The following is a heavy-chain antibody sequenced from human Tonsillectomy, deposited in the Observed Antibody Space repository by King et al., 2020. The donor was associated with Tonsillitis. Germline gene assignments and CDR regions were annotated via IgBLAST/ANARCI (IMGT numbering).Heavy chain of an antibody. Sequence: QLVQSGGGVVQPGRSLRLSCAASGFTFSTYSMHWVRQAPGKGLEWVALISHDGSRTYYADSVKGRFTISRDNSNNTLYLHMTSLRTEDTAVYYCARERLWSSDWGIDNWGQGTLVTVSS. CDR3: ARERLWSSDWGIDN. V-gene: IGHV3-33*05. J-gene: IGHJ4*02. CDR1: GFTFSTYS. D-gene: IGHD6-19*01. CDR2: ISHDGSRT.